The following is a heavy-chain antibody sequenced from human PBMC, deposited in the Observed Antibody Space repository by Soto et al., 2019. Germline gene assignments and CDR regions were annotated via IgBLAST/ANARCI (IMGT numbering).Heavy chain of an antibody. CDR3: ARVVGSGSFLNFYFAN. D-gene: IGHD3-10*01. J-gene: IGHJ4*02. V-gene: IGHV2-70*20. CDR1: GFSLNTRGVS. Sequence: SGPTLLNPTQTLTLTCTFSGFSLNTRGVSVSRVRQSPGKALEWLALLDWEDDSYFSTSLKTGLSVSGDPSKNQVVLTLTNVDPVDTGTYFCARVVGSGSFLNFYFANWGPGTLVTVSS. CDR2: LDWEDDS.